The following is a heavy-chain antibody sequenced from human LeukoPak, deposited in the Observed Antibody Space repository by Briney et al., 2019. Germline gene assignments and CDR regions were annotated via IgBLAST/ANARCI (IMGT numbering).Heavy chain of an antibody. V-gene: IGHV4-59*11. CDR3: ARVHGWYDP. CDR1: GGSFSGRS. CDR2: ILANGRT. Sequence: PSETLSLTCTVSGGSFSGRSWSWIRQPPGKGLEWIGYILANGRTNYNPSLQSRITISVDTSKNQFSLRLSSVTAADTAVYFCARVHGWYDPWGQGTLVTVSS. J-gene: IGHJ5*02.